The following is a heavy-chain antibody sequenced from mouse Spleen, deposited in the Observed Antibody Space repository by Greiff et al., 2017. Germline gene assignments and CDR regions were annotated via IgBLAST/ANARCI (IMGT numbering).Heavy chain of an antibody. J-gene: IGHJ1*03. CDR1: GFTFSSYA. CDR2: ISSGGDYI. D-gene: IGHD1-1*01. V-gene: IGHV5-9-1*02. CDR3: TRDRGGYYYGSSWYFDV. Sequence: DVKLMESGEGLVKPGGSLKLSCAASGFTFSSYAMSWVRQTPEKRLEWVAYISSGGDYIYYADTVKGRFTISRDNARNTLYLQMSSLKSEDTAMYYCTRDRGGYYYGSSWYFDVWGTGTTVTVSS.